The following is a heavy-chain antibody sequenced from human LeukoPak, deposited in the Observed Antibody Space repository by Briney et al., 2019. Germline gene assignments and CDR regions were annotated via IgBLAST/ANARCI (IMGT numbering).Heavy chain of an antibody. CDR3: ARGGGYYFKDAFDI. CDR2: IGTAGDT. Sequence: GGSLRLSCAASGVTFSSYDMHWVRHAPGKGLEWGSAIGTAGDTYYPGSVKGRFTISRENAKNSLYLQMNSLRAGDTAVYYCARGGGYYFKDAFDIWGQGTMVTVSS. D-gene: IGHD3-22*01. CDR1: GVTFSSYD. V-gene: IGHV3-13*01. J-gene: IGHJ3*02.